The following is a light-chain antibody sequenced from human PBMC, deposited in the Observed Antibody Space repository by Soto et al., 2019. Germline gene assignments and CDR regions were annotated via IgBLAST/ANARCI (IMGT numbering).Light chain of an antibody. CDR2: EVS. V-gene: IGLV2-14*01. Sequence: QSVLTQPASVSGSPGQSITISCTGTSSDFGGYNYISWYQQHPGKAPKLMIYEVSNRPSGVSNRFSGFKSGNTASLTISGLQAEDEADYYCSSYTSSSTLYVFGTGTKVTVL. CDR3: SSYTSSSTLYV. J-gene: IGLJ1*01. CDR1: SSDFGGYNY.